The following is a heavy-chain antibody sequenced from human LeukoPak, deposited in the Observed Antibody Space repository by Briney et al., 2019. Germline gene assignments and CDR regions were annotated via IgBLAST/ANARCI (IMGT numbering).Heavy chain of an antibody. V-gene: IGHV1-46*01. Sequence: IINPSGRTTSYAQNFPARFTITADESTSTAYMELSSLTSEDTAVYYCARDRESYTGDAFDIWGQGTMVTVSS. CDR2: INPSGRTT. CDR3: ARDRESYTGDAFDI. J-gene: IGHJ3*02. D-gene: IGHD1-14*01.